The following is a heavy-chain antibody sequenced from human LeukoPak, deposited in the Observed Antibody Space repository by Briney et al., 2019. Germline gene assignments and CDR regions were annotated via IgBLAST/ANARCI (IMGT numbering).Heavy chain of an antibody. CDR1: GYSISCGYY. CDR2: IDHSGTI. D-gene: IGHD3-9*01. J-gene: IGHJ5*02. V-gene: IGHV4-38-2*02. CDR3: ASLRYFDWLLLPRWFDP. Sequence: SETLSLTCTVSGYSISCGYYWGWIRQPPGKGLVWIGSIDHSGTIYYNPSLKSRLTISVDTSKNQFSLKLSSVTAADTAVYYCASLRYFDWLLLPRWFDPWGQGALVTVSS.